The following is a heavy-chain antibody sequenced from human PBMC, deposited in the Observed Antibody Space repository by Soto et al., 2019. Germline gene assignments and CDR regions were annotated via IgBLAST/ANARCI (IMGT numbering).Heavy chain of an antibody. D-gene: IGHD5-18*01. CDR1: GFTFGDYA. CDR2: IRSKAYGGTT. V-gene: IGHV3-49*04. CDR3: TREGIQRGYSYAFDY. Sequence: PGGSLRLSCTASGFTFGDYAMSWVRQAPGKGLEWVGFIRSKAYGGTTEYAASVKGRFTISRDDSKSIAYLQMNSLKTEDTAVYYCTREGIQRGYSYAFDYWGQGTLVTV. J-gene: IGHJ4*02.